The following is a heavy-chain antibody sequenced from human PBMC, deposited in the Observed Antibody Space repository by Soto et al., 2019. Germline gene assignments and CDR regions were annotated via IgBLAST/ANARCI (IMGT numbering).Heavy chain of an antibody. V-gene: IGHV3-66*01. D-gene: IGHD3-16*01. J-gene: IGHJ4*02. CDR1: GFTVSTKN. Sequence: EVQLVESGGGLVQPGGSLRLSCAASGFTVSTKNRSWVRQAPGKGLEWVSVIYSGGSTFYADSVRGRFTISRDNSKNTVNLQMNSLRAEDTAVYYCARDPWAADYWGQGTLVTVSS. CDR2: IYSGGST. CDR3: ARDPWAADY.